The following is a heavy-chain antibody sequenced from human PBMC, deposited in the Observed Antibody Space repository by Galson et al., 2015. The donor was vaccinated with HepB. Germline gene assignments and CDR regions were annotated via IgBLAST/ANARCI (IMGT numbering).Heavy chain of an antibody. Sequence: SVKVSCKASGGTFSSYAISWVRQAPGQGLEWMGGIIPIFGTANYAQKFQGRVTITADESTSTAYMELSSLRSEDTAVYYCASKAGIAVYYYDMDVWGQGTTVTVSS. V-gene: IGHV1-69*13. CDR1: GGTFSSYA. D-gene: IGHD6-19*01. CDR2: IIPIFGTA. J-gene: IGHJ6*02. CDR3: ASKAGIAVYYYDMDV.